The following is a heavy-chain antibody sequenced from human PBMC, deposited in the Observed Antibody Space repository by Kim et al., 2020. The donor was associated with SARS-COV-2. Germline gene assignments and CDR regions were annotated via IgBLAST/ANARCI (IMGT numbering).Heavy chain of an antibody. D-gene: IGHD3-10*01. CDR3: AREPMVRGVILDYYYGMDV. Sequence: ASVKVSCKASGYTFTGYYMHWVRQAPGQGLEWMGRINPNSGGTNYAQKFQGRVTMTRDTSISTAYMELSRLRSDDTVVYYCAREPMVRGVILDYYYGMDVWGQGTTVTVSS. V-gene: IGHV1-2*05. CDR1: GYTFTGYY. J-gene: IGHJ6*02. CDR2: INPNSGGT.